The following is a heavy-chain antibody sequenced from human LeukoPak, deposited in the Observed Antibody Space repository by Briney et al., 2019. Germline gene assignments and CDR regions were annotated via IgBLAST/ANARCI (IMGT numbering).Heavy chain of an antibody. Sequence: GGSLRLSCAASGFIFSTYSMSWVRQAPGKGLEWVSSISSSSSYIHYADSVKGRFTISRDNAQNSLYLQMNNLRVEDTAVYYCLGAFDFWGQGTMVTVSS. V-gene: IGHV3-21*01. CDR2: ISSSSSYI. CDR1: GFIFSTYS. CDR3: LGAFDF. J-gene: IGHJ3*01.